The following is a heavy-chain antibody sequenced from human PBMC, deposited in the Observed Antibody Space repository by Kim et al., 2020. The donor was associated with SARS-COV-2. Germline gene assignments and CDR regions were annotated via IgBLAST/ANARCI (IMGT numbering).Heavy chain of an antibody. V-gene: IGHV6-1*01. CDR1: GDGVSSTSAA. D-gene: IGHD3-10*01. Sequence: SQTLSLTCVISGDGVSSTSAAWNWIRQSPSGGLEWLGRTYYRSRWFNDFALSVKSRITINPDTSKNQFSLQLTSVTPEYTAVYYCARGHLTMVRGVVITYYGVDVWGQGPTVTVSS. J-gene: IGHJ6*02. CDR2: TYYRSRWFN. CDR3: ARGHLTMVRGVVITYYGVDV.